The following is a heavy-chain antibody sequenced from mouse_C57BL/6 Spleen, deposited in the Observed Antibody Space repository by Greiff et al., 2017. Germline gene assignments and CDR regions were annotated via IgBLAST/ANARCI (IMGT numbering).Heavy chain of an antibody. J-gene: IGHJ3*01. CDR2: IDPETGGT. V-gene: IGHV1-15*01. CDR3: TRDGYYGAWFAY. CDR1: GYTFTDYE. Sequence: VQLQQSGAELVRPGASVTLSCKASGYTFTDYEMHWLKQTPVHGLVWIGAIDPETGGTAYNQKFKGKAILTADKSSSTAYMELRSLTSEDSAVYYCTRDGYYGAWFAYWGQGTLVTVSA. D-gene: IGHD2-3*01.